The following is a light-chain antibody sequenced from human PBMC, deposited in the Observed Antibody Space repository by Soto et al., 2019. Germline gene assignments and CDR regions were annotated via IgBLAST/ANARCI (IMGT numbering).Light chain of an antibody. Sequence: QSALTQPPSASGSPGQSVAVSCTGTSSDIGGHDSVSWYQQHPGKAPKLMIYEVTKRPSGVPDRFSGSKSGNTASLTVSGLQAEDEADYYCSSYSSSSNLIFGGGTKLTVL. CDR1: SSDIGGHDS. J-gene: IGLJ2*01. V-gene: IGLV2-8*01. CDR2: EVT. CDR3: SSYSSSSNLI.